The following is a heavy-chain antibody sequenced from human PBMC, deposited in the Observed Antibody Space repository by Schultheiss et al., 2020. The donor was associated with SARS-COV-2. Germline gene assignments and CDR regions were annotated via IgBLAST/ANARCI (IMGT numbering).Heavy chain of an antibody. V-gene: IGHV3-53*01. CDR1: GFTVSNNY. J-gene: IGHJ2*01. Sequence: GGSLRLSCAVSGFTVSNNYMNWVRQAPGRGLEWVSVIYSGGSTHYADSVKGRFTISRDNSKNTLYLQMHSLRAEDTAVYYCARVPSSYYYESSGYHWYFDLWGRGTLVTVSS. CDR3: ARVPSSYYYESSGYHWYFDL. D-gene: IGHD3-22*01. CDR2: IYSGGST.